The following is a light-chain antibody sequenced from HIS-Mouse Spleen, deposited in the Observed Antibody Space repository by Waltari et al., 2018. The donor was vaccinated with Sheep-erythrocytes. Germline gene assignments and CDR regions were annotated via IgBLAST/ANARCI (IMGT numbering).Light chain of an antibody. CDR1: KLGDKY. CDR2: QDS. V-gene: IGLV3-1*01. Sequence: SYELTQPPSVSVSPGQTASIPCSGDKLGDKYPCWYHQKPGQSPVLVIYQDSKRPSGIPERFSGSNSGNTATLTISGTQAMDEADYYCQAWDSSTVVFGGGTKLTVL. J-gene: IGLJ2*01. CDR3: QAWDSSTVV.